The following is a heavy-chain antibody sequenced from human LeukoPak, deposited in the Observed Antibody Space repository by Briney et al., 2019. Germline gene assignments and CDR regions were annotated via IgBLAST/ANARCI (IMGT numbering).Heavy chain of an antibody. Sequence: SETLSLTCAVYGGSFSCYYWSWIRQPPGKGLEWIGEINHSGSTNYNPSLKSRVTISVDTSKNQFSLKLSSVTAADTAVYYCARGPTLTGSPYGMDVWGQGTTVTVSS. CDR1: GGSFSCYY. V-gene: IGHV4-34*01. D-gene: IGHD3-9*01. J-gene: IGHJ6*02. CDR3: ARGPTLTGSPYGMDV. CDR2: INHSGST.